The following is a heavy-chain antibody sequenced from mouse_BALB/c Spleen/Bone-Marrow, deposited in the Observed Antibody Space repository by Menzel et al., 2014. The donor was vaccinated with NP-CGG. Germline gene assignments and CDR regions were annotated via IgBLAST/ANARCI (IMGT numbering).Heavy chain of an antibody. CDR1: GYTFTDYA. J-gene: IGHJ4*01. CDR2: ISTYSGNT. CDR3: ARRTTGYAMDY. Sequence: VQLQESGPELVRPGVSVKISCKGSGYTFTDYAIHWVKQSPAMSLEWIGVISTYSGNTKYNQKFKDKATMTVDKSSSTAYMELARLTSEDSAIYYCARRTTGYAMDYWGQGTSVTVSS. V-gene: IGHV1-67*01.